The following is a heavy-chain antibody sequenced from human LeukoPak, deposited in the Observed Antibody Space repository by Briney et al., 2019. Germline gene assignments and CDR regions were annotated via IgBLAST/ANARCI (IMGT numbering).Heavy chain of an antibody. J-gene: IGHJ4*02. CDR3: ARDLKRDSSSWLGGFDY. D-gene: IGHD6-13*01. V-gene: IGHV1-18*01. CDR1: GYTFTSYG. CDR2: ISAYNGNT. Sequence: ASVKVSCKASGYTFTSYGISWVRQAPGQGLEWMGWISAYNGNTNYAQKLQGRVTMTTDTSTSTAYMELRSLRSDDTAVYYCARDLKRDSSSWLGGFDYWGQGTLVTVSS.